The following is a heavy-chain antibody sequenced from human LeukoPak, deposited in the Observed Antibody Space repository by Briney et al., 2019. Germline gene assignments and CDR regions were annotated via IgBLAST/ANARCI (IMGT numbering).Heavy chain of an antibody. CDR1: GGSISSGGHS. CDR2: IYYSGST. J-gene: IGHJ5*02. V-gene: IGHV4-61*08. Sequence: SETLSLTCTVSGGSISSGGHSWSWIRQPPGKGLEWIGYIYYSGSTNYNPSLKSRVTISVDTSKNQFSLKLSSVTAADTAVYYCARGIAVAGKTGNWFDPWGQGTLVTVSS. D-gene: IGHD6-13*01. CDR3: ARGIAVAGKTGNWFDP.